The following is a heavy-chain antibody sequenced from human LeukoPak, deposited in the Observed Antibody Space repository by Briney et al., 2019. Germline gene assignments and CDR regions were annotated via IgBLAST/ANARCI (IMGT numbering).Heavy chain of an antibody. D-gene: IGHD5-18*01. CDR1: GGTFSSYA. V-gene: IGHV1-69*05. CDR2: IIPIFGTA. CDR3: ARDLGYSYGSGAFDI. Sequence: SSVKVSCKVSGGTFSSYAISWVRQALGQGLEWMGRIIPIFGTANYAQKFQGRVTITTDESTSTAYMELSSLRSEDTAVYYCARDLGYSYGSGAFDIWGQGTMVTVSS. J-gene: IGHJ3*02.